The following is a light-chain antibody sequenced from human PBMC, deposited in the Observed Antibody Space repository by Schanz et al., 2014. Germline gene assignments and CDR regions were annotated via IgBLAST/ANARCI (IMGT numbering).Light chain of an antibody. CDR3: QQAHLFPFT. V-gene: IGKV1-12*02. CDR2: GAS. Sequence: DIQMTQSPSTLSASVGDRVTITCRASQDISSHLAWYQQKPGKAPKLLISGASNLEGGDPLRFSGSGSGTDFTLTIRSLQPEDFATYFCQQAHLFPFTFGGGTKVEIK. J-gene: IGKJ4*01. CDR1: QDISSH.